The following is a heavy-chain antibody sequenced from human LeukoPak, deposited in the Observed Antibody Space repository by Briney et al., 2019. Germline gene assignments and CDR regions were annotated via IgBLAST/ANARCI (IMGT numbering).Heavy chain of an antibody. CDR1: GFTFSSYG. V-gene: IGHV3-7*04. Sequence: GRSLRLSCAASGFTFSSYGMPWVRQAPGKGLEWVANIKQDGSEKYYVDSVKGRFTISRDNAKNSLYLQMNSLRAEDTAVYYCARGQRWLQNWGQGTLVTVSS. CDR2: IKQDGSEK. J-gene: IGHJ4*02. CDR3: ARGQRWLQN. D-gene: IGHD5-24*01.